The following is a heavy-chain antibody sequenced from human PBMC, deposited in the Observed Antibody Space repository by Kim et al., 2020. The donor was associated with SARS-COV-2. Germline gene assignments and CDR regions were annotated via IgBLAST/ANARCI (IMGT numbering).Heavy chain of an antibody. Sequence: GGSLRLSCAASGFTFDDYTMHWVRQAPGRGLEWVSGVNWNSGKIVYGDSVKGRFTISRDNARNSLYLQMNSLRLEDAAVYYCARDILPSVASSGIRCDFWGRGTQDSV. V-gene: IGHV3-9*01. CDR3: ARDILPSVASSGIRCDF. CDR2: VNWNSGKI. CDR1: GFTFDDYT. J-gene: IGHJ4*02. D-gene: IGHD3-22*01.